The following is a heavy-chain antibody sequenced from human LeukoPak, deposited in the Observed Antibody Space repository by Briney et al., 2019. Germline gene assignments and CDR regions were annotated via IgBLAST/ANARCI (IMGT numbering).Heavy chain of an antibody. CDR1: GFTFSSYA. D-gene: IGHD3-10*01. J-gene: IGHJ4*02. Sequence: PGGSLRLSCAASGFTFSSYAMSWVRQAPGKGLEWVSAISGSGGSTYYADSVKGRFTISRDDSKNTLYLQMNSLRAEDTAVYYCAKAHYGPFYYFDYWGQGTLVTVSS. V-gene: IGHV3-23*01. CDR2: ISGSGGST. CDR3: AKAHYGPFYYFDY.